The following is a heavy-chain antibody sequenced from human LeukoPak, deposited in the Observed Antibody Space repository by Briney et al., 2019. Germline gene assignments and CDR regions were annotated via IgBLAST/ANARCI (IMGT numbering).Heavy chain of an antibody. CDR3: ARGSNYDILTGYVDY. V-gene: IGHV4-34*01. CDR2: INHSGST. CDR1: GGSFSGYY. J-gene: IGHJ4*02. D-gene: IGHD3-9*01. Sequence: SETLSLTCAVYGGSFSGYYWSWIRQPPGKGLEWIGEINHSGSTNYNPSLKSRVTISVDTSKNQFSLKLSSVTAADTAVYYCARGSNYDILTGYVDYWGREPWSPSPQ.